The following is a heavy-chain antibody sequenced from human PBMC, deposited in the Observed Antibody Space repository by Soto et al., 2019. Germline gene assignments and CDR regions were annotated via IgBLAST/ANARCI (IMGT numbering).Heavy chain of an antibody. J-gene: IGHJ4*03. CDR1: GFLFNSYT. CDR2: IGSSGDYI. Sequence: GGSLRLSCAASGFLFNSYTMNWVRQVPGQGLEWVASIGSSGDYIHYADAVKGRFTISRDNGRKSLCLQMSRVRVEDTAVYHCTRDMAYAPTLSDYWGPGTLVTVSS. CDR3: TRDMAYAPTLSDY. V-gene: IGHV3-21*01. D-gene: IGHD2-2*01.